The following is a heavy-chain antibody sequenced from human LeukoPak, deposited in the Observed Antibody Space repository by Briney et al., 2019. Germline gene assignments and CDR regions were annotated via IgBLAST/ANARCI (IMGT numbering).Heavy chain of an antibody. CDR1: GYTFSGHY. V-gene: IGHV1-2*02. Sequence: ASVKVSCKASGYTFSGHYMHWVRQAPGQGLEWMGWINPNSGDTNYAQNFQGRVTMTRDTSISTAYMELSRLRTDDTAVFYCARDPGGWHYTPHWYFDLWGSGTLVTVSS. J-gene: IGHJ2*01. D-gene: IGHD1-14*01. CDR2: INPNSGDT. CDR3: ARDPGGWHYTPHWYFDL.